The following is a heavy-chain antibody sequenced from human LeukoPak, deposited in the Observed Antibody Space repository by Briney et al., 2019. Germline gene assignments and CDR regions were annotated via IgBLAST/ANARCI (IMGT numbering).Heavy chain of an antibody. Sequence: ASVKVSCKASGYTFTSYDIHWVRQATGQGPEWMGWMNPNSGNTAYAQKFQGRVTVTRNTSISTAYMELSSLRSEDTAAYYCARIPARKSGISSGYNSHLDYWGQGTLVTVSS. CDR1: GYTFTSYD. J-gene: IGHJ4*02. D-gene: IGHD3-22*01. CDR2: MNPNSGNT. V-gene: IGHV1-8*01. CDR3: ARIPARKSGISSGYNSHLDY.